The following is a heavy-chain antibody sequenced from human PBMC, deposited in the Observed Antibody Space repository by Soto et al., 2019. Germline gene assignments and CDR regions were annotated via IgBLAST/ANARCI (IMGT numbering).Heavy chain of an antibody. CDR1: GFTFSSYA. CDR2: ISGSGGST. D-gene: IGHD6-13*01. J-gene: IGHJ5*02. V-gene: IGHV3-23*01. Sequence: EVQLLESGGGLVQPGGSMRLSCAASGFTFSSYAMSWVRQAPGKGLEWVSAISGSGGSTYYADSVKGRFTISRDNSKNTLYLQMNILRAEDTAVYYCAKEGRSSHGVTWFDPWGQGTLVTVSS. CDR3: AKEGRSSHGVTWFDP.